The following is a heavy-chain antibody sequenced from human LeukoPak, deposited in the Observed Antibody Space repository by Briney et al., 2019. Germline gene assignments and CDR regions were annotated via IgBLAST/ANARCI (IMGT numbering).Heavy chain of an antibody. J-gene: IGHJ4*02. Sequence: GGSLRLSCAASGFTFSSYGMHWVRQAPGKGLEWVAVISYDGSNKYYADSVKGRFTISRDNSKNTLSLQMNSLRAEDTALYYCAKDPIHYGSGRLLPPDYWGQGTLVTVSS. V-gene: IGHV3-30*18. CDR2: ISYDGSNK. CDR1: GFTFSSYG. CDR3: AKDPIHYGSGRLLPPDY. D-gene: IGHD3-10*01.